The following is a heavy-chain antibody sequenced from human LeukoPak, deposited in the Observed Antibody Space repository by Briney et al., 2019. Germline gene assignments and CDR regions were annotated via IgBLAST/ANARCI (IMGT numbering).Heavy chain of an antibody. Sequence: SETLSLTCAVYGGSFSGYYWSWIRQPPGKGLEWIGEINHSGSTNYNPSLKSRVTISVDTSKNQFSLKLSSVTAADTAVYYCARGPPITMVRGVMHFDYWGQGTLVTVSS. CDR1: GGSFSGYY. D-gene: IGHD3-10*01. CDR2: INHSGST. V-gene: IGHV4-34*01. CDR3: ARGPPITMVRGVMHFDY. J-gene: IGHJ4*02.